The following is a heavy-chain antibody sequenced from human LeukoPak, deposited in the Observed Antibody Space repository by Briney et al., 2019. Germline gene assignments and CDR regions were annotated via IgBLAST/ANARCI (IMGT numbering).Heavy chain of an antibody. CDR3: ARGHDGVVGWFAP. CDR1: GGSFSGYY. V-gene: IGHV4-34*01. D-gene: IGHD2-15*01. CDR2: INHSGST. J-gene: IGHJ5*02. Sequence: PSETLSLTCAVYGGSFSGYYWSWIRQPPGKGLEWIGEINHSGSTNYNPSLKSRVTMSVDTSKNQFSLKVTSVTAADTAVYYCARGHDGVVGWFAPWGRGTLVTVSS.